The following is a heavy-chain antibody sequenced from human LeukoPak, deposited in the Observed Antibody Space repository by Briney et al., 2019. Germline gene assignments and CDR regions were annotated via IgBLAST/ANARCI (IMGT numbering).Heavy chain of an antibody. J-gene: IGHJ3*02. CDR2: ISGSSSTI. D-gene: IGHD7-27*01. V-gene: IGHV3-48*01. CDR3: ARLGKAVTAFDI. Sequence: GGSLRLSCAASGFTFSSCSMIWVRQAPGKGLEWVSYISGSSSTIFYADSVKGRFTISRDNAKNSLYLQMNSLRAEDTAVYYCARLGKAVTAFDIWGQGTMVTVSS. CDR1: GFTFSSCS.